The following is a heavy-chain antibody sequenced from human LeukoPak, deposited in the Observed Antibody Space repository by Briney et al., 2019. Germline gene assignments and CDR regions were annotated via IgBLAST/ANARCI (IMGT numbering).Heavy chain of an antibody. D-gene: IGHD6-13*01. J-gene: IGHJ4*02. CDR2: IYYSGST. V-gene: IGHV4-39*01. Sequence: SSETLCLTCTVSGGSISSSSYYWGWIRQPPGKGLEWIGSIYYSGSTYYNPSLKSRVTISVDTSKNQFSLKLSSVTAADTAVYYCARFSSSWYSFDYWGQGTLVTVSS. CDR1: GGSISSSSYY. CDR3: ARFSSSWYSFDY.